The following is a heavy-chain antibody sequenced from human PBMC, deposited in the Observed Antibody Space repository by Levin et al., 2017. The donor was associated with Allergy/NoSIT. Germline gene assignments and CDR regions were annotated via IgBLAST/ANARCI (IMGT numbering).Heavy chain of an antibody. CDR2: ISAYNGHT. Sequence: GGSLRLSCQASGSSFTSQGISWVRQAPGHGLEWMGWISAYNGHTSYAQKLQGRITLTTDTSTRTAYMELRTLRSDDTALYFCATGSTADDAFDGWGQGTMVTVSS. D-gene: IGHD1-14*01. CDR1: GSSFTSQG. J-gene: IGHJ3*01. CDR3: ATGSTADDAFDG. V-gene: IGHV1-18*01.